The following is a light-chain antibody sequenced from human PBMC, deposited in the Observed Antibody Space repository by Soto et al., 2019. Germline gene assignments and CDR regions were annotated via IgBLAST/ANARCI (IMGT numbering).Light chain of an antibody. Sequence: EIVLTQSPGTLSLSPGERATLSCRASQSVSSSYLAWYQQKPGQAPRLLIYGASSRATGIPDSFSGSGSGTDFTLTISRLEPEDFAVYYCQQYEGTFGQGTKLEIK. J-gene: IGKJ2*02. CDR2: GAS. CDR3: QQYEGT. V-gene: IGKV3-20*01. CDR1: QSVSSSY.